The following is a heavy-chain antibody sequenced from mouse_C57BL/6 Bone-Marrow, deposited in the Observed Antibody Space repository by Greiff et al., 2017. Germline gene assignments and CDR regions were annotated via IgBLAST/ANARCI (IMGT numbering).Heavy chain of an antibody. CDR3: ARSDYYGSSYEFAY. CDR2: IYPRSGTT. J-gene: IGHJ3*01. V-gene: IGHV1-81*01. CDR1: GYTFTSYG. Sequence: QVQLQQSGAELARPGASVKLSCKASGYTFTSYGISWVKQRTGQGLEWIGEIYPRSGTTYYNEKFKGKATLTADKSSSTAYMELRSLTAEDSAVYFCARSDYYGSSYEFAYWGQVTLVTVSA. D-gene: IGHD1-1*01.